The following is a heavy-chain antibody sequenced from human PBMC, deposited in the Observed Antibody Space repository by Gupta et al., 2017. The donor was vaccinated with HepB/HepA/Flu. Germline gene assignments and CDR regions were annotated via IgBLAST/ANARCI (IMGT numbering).Heavy chain of an antibody. D-gene: IGHD6-19*01. CDR1: GFMFSRYA. CDR2: ISGSGSNI. V-gene: IGHV3-23*01. CDR3: AKDMAVDYLGYFDY. Sequence: EVQLLESGGGLVQPGGSLRLSCVASGFMFSRYAMSWVRQAPGKGLEWVSLISGSGSNIYYADSVKGRFTISRDNSQSTLYLQMNSLRAEDTAVYYCAKDMAVDYLGYFDYWGQGILVTVSP. J-gene: IGHJ4*02.